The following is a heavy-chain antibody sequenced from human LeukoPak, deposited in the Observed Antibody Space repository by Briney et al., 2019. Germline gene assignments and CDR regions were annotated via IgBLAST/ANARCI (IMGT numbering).Heavy chain of an antibody. CDR2: MSYSGNT. V-gene: IGHV4-39*02. CDR1: GGPISSSFYN. J-gene: IGHJ6*03. D-gene: IGHD2-15*01. CDR3: ARDRSPFYYYFMDV. Sequence: SETLSLTCTVSGGPISSSFYNCAWIRQSPGKGLEWIGSMSYSGNTYYNPSLKSRVSMSVDASNSQFSLRLRSVTAADTAIYYCARDRSPFYYYFMDVWGKGTTVSVS.